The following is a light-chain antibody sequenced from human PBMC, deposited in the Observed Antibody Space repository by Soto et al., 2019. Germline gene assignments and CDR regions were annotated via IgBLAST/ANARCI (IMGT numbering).Light chain of an antibody. CDR3: QQYNNWPPIT. J-gene: IGKJ5*01. CDR2: GAS. Sequence: EIVLTQYPGPLSLSPGERATLSCRASQSVSSNFLAWYQEKPGQAPRLLIYGASTRATGIPARFSGSGSGTEFTLTISSLQSEDFAVYYCQQYNNWPPITFGQGTRLEIK. CDR1: QSVSSN. V-gene: IGKV3-15*01.